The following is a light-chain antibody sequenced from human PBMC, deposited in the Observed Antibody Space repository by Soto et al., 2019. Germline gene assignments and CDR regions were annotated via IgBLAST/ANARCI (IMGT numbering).Light chain of an antibody. Sequence: DLQMTQSPSSLSASVGDRVTITCRASQSINSYLNWYQQQPGKVPKLLIYTASNLQSGVPSRFSGSGSGTDFTLTISTLQPEDFATYYCQQTYNTPITFGQGTRLEIK. J-gene: IGKJ5*01. CDR2: TAS. CDR1: QSINSY. CDR3: QQTYNTPIT. V-gene: IGKV1-39*01.